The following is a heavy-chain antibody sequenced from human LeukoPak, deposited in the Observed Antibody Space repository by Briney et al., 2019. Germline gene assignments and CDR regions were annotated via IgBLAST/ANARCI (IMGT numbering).Heavy chain of an antibody. Sequence: GASVKVSCKASGYTFTSYGISWVRQAPGQGLEWMGWINAYNGNTNYAQKLQGRVTMTTDTSTSTAYMELRSLRSDDTAVYYCARDRSPEYSSSWYGLDPWGQGTLVTVSS. D-gene: IGHD6-13*01. CDR2: INAYNGNT. CDR1: GYTFTSYG. J-gene: IGHJ5*02. CDR3: ARDRSPEYSSSWYGLDP. V-gene: IGHV1-18*01.